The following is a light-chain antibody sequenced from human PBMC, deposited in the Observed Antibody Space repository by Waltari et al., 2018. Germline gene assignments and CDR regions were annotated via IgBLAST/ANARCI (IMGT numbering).Light chain of an antibody. CDR3: QHYVRLPVS. J-gene: IGKJ1*01. CDR2: DAS. Sequence: EIVLTQSPGTLSLSTGERATLSCRASQSVGKFLAWYQKKPGQAPRLLIYDASSRATGIPDRFSGSGFGTDFSLTISRLEPEDFAVYYCQHYVRLPVSFGQGTKVGIK. CDR1: QSVGKF. V-gene: IGKV3-20*01.